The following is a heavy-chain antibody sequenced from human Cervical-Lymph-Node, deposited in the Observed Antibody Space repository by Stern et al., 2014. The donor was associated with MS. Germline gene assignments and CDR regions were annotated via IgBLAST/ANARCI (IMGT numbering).Heavy chain of an antibody. D-gene: IGHD3-3*01. CDR3: ATDRDDFRSGYSAPTKGYGLDV. CDR1: GYTLTELS. J-gene: IGHJ6*02. CDR2: FDPEAGAT. Sequence: QVQLVQSGAEVKKPGASVKVSCKVSGYTLTELSMHWVRQAPGKGLEWMGGFDPEAGATIYAQKFQGRVTMTEDTSTDTAYMELSSLRSEDTAVYYCATDRDDFRSGYSAPTKGYGLDVWGQGTTVTVTS. V-gene: IGHV1-24*01.